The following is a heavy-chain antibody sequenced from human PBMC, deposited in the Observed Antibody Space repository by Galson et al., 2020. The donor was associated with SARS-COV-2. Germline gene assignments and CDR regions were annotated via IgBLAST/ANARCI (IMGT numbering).Heavy chain of an antibody. J-gene: IGHJ3*02. CDR2: IWYDGSNK. D-gene: IGHD3-22*01. CDR3: ARDPPSSYDSSDDDAFDI. Sequence: PGGSLRLSCAASGFTFSSYGMHWVRQAPGKGLEWVAVIWYDGSNKYYADSVKGRFTISRDNSKNTLYLQMNSLRAEDTAVYYCARDPPSSYDSSDDDAFDIWGQGTMVTVSS. V-gene: IGHV3-33*01. CDR1: GFTFSSYG.